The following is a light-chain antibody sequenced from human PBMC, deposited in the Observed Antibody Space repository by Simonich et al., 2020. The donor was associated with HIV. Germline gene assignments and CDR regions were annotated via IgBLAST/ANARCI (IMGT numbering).Light chain of an antibody. J-gene: IGKJ5*01. CDR2: AAS. Sequence: DIHLTPSPSFLSASLGDRVTITCRASQGISTYLAWYQQKPGNAPKLLIYAASTLQSGVPSRFSGSGSGTEFTLTISSLQPEDFATYYCQQLNSYFGQGTRLEIK. V-gene: IGKV1-9*01. CDR3: QQLNSY. CDR1: QGISTY.